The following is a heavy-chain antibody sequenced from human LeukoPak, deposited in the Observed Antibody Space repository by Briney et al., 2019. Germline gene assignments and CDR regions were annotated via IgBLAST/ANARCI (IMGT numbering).Heavy chain of an antibody. Sequence: PGGSLRLSCAASGFTFSSYWMSWVRQVPGKGLEWVANIREDGSEQYCLDSVRGRFTISRDNAKNSMYLQMNSLRAEDTAVYFCTRGLRDCNPWGQGTQVIVSS. V-gene: IGHV3-7*01. CDR2: IREDGSEQ. D-gene: IGHD2-21*01. CDR1: GFTFSSYW. J-gene: IGHJ5*02. CDR3: TRGLRDCNP.